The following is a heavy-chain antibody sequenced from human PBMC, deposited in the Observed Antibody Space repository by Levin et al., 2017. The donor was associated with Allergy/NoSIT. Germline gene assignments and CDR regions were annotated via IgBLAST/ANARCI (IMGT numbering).Heavy chain of an antibody. Sequence: PGGSLRLSCAASGFTFSNGWMTWVRQAPGKGLEWVGRIKSTTDGGTIDYAEPVKGRFTISRDDSKNTLYLQMNSLKTEDTALYYCTTDQITLIRGVVDYWGQGTLVTVSS. V-gene: IGHV3-15*05. CDR2: IKSTTDGGTI. J-gene: IGHJ4*02. CDR1: GFTFSNGW. D-gene: IGHD3-10*01. CDR3: TTDQITLIRGVVDY.